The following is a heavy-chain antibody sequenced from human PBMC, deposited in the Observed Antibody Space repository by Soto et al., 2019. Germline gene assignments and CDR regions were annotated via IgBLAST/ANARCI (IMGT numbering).Heavy chain of an antibody. CDR2: IIPIFGTA. J-gene: IGHJ2*01. D-gene: IGHD6-13*01. V-gene: IGHV1-69*13. Sequence: GASVKVSCKASGGTFSRYAISWVRQAPGQGLEWMGGIIPIFGTANYAQKFQGRVTITADESTSTAYMELSSLRSEDTAVYYCARAAAVPPYWYFDLWGRGTLVTVS. CDR3: ARAAAVPPYWYFDL. CDR1: GGTFSRYA.